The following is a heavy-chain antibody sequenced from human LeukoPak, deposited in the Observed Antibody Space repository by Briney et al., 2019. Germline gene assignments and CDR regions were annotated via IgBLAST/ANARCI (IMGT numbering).Heavy chain of an antibody. V-gene: IGHV1-69*04. D-gene: IGHD6-13*01. Sequence: ASVKVSCKASGDTFSSNVISWVRQAPGQGLEWMGRIIPIIGTPDYAQKFQGRVTITADKSTNTAYMELTSLKSDDTAVYYCARAGGSSWYVSLYYWGQGTLVTVSS. CDR1: GDTFSSNV. J-gene: IGHJ4*02. CDR2: IIPIIGTP. CDR3: ARAGGSSWYVSLYY.